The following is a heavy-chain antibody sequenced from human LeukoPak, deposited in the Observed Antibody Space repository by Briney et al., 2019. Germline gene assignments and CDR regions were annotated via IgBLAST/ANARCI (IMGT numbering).Heavy chain of an antibody. D-gene: IGHD2-2*01. CDR3: AIRYCSSTSCYLDY. Sequence: GASVKVSCKASGYTFTSYAMNWVRQAPGQGLEWMGWINTNTGNPTYAQGFTGWFVFSLDTSVSTAYLQISSLKAEDTAVYYCAIRYCSSTSCYLDYWGQGTLVTVSS. CDR1: GYTFTSYA. CDR2: INTNTGNP. J-gene: IGHJ4*02. V-gene: IGHV7-4-1*02.